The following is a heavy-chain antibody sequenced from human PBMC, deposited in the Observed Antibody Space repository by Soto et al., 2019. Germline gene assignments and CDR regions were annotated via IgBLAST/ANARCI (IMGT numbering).Heavy chain of an antibody. J-gene: IGHJ6*03. D-gene: IGHD2-2*01. V-gene: IGHV1-69*02. CDR1: GGTFSSYT. CDR2: IIPILGIA. Sequence: GASVEVSCKASGGTFSSYTISWVRQAPGQGLEWMGRIIPILGIANYAQKFQGRVTITADKSTSTAYMELSSLRSEDTAVYYCARGYCSSTSCPYYYYMDVWGKGTTVTVS. CDR3: ARGYCSSTSCPYYYYMDV.